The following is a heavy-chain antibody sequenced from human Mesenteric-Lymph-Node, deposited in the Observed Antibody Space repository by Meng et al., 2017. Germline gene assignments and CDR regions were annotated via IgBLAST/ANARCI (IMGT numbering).Heavy chain of an antibody. D-gene: IGHD2-15*01. Sequence: SETLSLTCTVSGGSISSYYWSWIRQPPGKGLEWIGYIYYSGSTNYNPSLKSRVTISVDTSKNQFSLKLSSVTAADTAVYYCARGMVVAATVNFDYWGQGTLVTVSS. J-gene: IGHJ4*02. CDR2: IYYSGST. CDR3: ARGMVVAATVNFDY. V-gene: IGHV4-59*12. CDR1: GGSISSYY.